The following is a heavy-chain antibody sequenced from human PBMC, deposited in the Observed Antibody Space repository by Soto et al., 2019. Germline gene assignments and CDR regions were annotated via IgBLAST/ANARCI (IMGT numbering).Heavy chain of an antibody. D-gene: IGHD1-26*01. Sequence: GGSLRLSCAASGFTFSSYAMHWVRQAPGKGLEWVAVISYDGSNKYYVDSVKGRFTISRDNSKNTLYLQMNSLRAEDTAVYYCARGPVGYRGSQFGTYYWGQGTLVPVSS. J-gene: IGHJ4*02. V-gene: IGHV3-30*04. CDR2: ISYDGSNK. CDR3: ARGPVGYRGSQFGTYY. CDR1: GFTFSSYA.